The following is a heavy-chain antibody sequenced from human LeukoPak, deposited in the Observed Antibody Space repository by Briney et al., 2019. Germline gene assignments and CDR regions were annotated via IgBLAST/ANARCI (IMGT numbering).Heavy chain of an antibody. V-gene: IGHV4-39*02. CDR1: GGSISSSSYY. CDR2: IYYSGST. CDR3: ARDRARNLPEDDY. Sequence: ASETLSLTCTVSGGSISSSSYYWGWIRQPPGKGLEWIGSIYYSGSTYYNPSLKSRVTISVDTSKNQFSLKLSSVTAADTAVYYCARDRARNLPEDDYWGQGTLVTVSS. J-gene: IGHJ4*02.